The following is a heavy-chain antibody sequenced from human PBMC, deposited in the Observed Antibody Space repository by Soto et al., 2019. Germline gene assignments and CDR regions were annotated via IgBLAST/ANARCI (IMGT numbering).Heavy chain of an antibody. J-gene: IGHJ3*02. Sequence: GASVKVSCKASGGTFSSYAISWVRQAPGQGLEWMGGIIPIFGTANYAQKFQGRVTITADESTSTAYMEPSSLRSEDTAVYYCAREREDTAMANDAFDIWGQGTMVTVSS. CDR2: IIPIFGTA. CDR3: AREREDTAMANDAFDI. D-gene: IGHD5-18*01. CDR1: GGTFSSYA. V-gene: IGHV1-69*13.